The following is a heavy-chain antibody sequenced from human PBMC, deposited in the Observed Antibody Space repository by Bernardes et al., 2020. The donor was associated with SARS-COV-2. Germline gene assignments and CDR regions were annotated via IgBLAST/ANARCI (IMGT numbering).Heavy chain of an antibody. CDR2: INTDGSST. CDR3: EIVRYCSSLSCYTFFDY. V-gene: IGHV3-74*01. J-gene: IGHJ4*02. CDR1: GFIFSNYW. Sequence: GGSLRLSCAASGFIFSNYWMHWVRQAPGKGLEWVSRINTDGSSTDYADSVKGRFTIFRDKAKNTRYLQMNSLRAEDTAVYYCEIVRYCSSLSCYTFFDYWGQGTLVTVSS. D-gene: IGHD2-2*02.